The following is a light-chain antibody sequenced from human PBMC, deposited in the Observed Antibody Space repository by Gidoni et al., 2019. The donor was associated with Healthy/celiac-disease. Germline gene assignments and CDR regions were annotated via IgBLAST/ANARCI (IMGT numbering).Light chain of an antibody. Sequence: QSVLTQPPSASGTPGQRVTLSCSGSSSNIGSNTVNCYQQLPGTAPKLLIYSNNQRPSGVPDRFSGSKSGTSASLAISGLQSEDEADYYCAAWDDSLNVWVFGGGTKLTVL. CDR2: SNN. V-gene: IGLV1-44*01. CDR1: SSNIGSNT. CDR3: AAWDDSLNVWV. J-gene: IGLJ3*02.